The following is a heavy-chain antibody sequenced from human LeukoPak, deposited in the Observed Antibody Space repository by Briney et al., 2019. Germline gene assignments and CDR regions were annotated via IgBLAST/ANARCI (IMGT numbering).Heavy chain of an antibody. D-gene: IGHD6-13*01. J-gene: IGHJ4*02. Sequence: GGSLRLSCAASGXTFSSYAMSWVRQAPGKGLESVSAISGSGLSTYYADSVKGRFTISRDISKTTLYLQMNSLRAEDTAVYYCAKNAKYSSSWYAYWGQGNLVTVSS. CDR3: AKNAKYSSSWYAY. CDR1: GXTFSSYA. CDR2: ISGSGLST. V-gene: IGHV3-23*01.